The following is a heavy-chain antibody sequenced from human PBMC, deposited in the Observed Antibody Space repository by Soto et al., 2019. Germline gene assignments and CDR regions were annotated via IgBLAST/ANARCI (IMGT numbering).Heavy chain of an antibody. CDR3: AREDNWNDWCCFDY. J-gene: IGHJ4*02. Sequence: GGSLRLSCAASGFTFSSYWMSWVRQAPGKGLEWVANIKQDGSEKYYVDSVKGRFTISRDNAKNSLYLQMNSLRAEDTAVYYCAREDNWNDWCCFDYWGQGTLVTVSS. CDR1: GFTFSSYW. CDR2: IKQDGSEK. D-gene: IGHD1-20*01. V-gene: IGHV3-7*01.